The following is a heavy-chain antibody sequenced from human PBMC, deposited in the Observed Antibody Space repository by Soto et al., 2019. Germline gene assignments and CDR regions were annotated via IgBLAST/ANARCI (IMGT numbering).Heavy chain of an antibody. V-gene: IGHV4-59*01. Sequence: PSETLSLTCTVSGGSISSYYWSWIRQPPGKGLEWIGYIYYSGSTSYNPSLGSRVTISVDTSKKQFTLKLSSVTAADTAVYYCARGSILIRSYPYYGMAFWGQGTTVTVSS. CDR3: ARGSILIRSYPYYGMAF. D-gene: IGHD1-26*01. J-gene: IGHJ6*02. CDR1: GGSISSYY. CDR2: IYYSGST.